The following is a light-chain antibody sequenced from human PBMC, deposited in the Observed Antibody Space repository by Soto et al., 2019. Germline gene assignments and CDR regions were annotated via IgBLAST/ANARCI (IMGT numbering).Light chain of an antibody. J-gene: IGKJ1*01. CDR1: RSISSY. V-gene: IGKV1-39*01. CDR3: QQSYSTPPMT. CDR2: AAS. Sequence: DIQMTQSPSSLSASVGDRVTITCRASRSISSYLNWYQQKPGKAPKLLISAASSLQSGVPSRFSGSGSGTDFTLTISSLQPEDFATYYCQQSYSTPPMTFGQGTKVDIK.